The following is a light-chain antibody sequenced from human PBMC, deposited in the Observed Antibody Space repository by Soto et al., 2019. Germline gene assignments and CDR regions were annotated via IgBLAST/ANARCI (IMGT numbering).Light chain of an antibody. J-gene: IGKJ3*01. CDR1: QSISSTY. CDR3: QQYVRSPYT. Sequence: EIVLTQSPGSLSLSPGERATLSCRASQSISSTYIAWYQQKRGQAPRLLIFGASSRATGIPDRFSGSGSGTDFSLTSSRLDPEDSAVYFCQQYVRSPYTFGPGTKVDIK. CDR2: GAS. V-gene: IGKV3-20*01.